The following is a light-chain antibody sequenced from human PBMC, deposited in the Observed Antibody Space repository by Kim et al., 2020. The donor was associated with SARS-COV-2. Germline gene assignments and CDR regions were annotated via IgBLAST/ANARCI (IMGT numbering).Light chain of an antibody. CDR3: QQYGTSPTT. J-gene: IGKJ2*01. V-gene: IGKV3-20*01. CDR2: GAS. CDR1: QSVRSGF. Sequence: LCPGESATLSCRASQSVRSGFLAWYQQKPGQAPRLLIYGASTRATGIPDKFSGSGSGTDFTLTITRLEPEDFAVYYCQQYGTSPTTFGRGTKLEI.